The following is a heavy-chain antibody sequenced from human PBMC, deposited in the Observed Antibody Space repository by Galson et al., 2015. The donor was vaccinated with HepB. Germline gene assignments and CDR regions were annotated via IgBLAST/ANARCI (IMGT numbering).Heavy chain of an antibody. Sequence: SVKVSCKASGGTFSSYAISWARQAPGQGLEWMGGIIPIFGTANYAQKFQGRVTITADESTSTAYMELSSLGSEDTAVYYCAGPPRPQLLVECYFDYWGQGTLVTVS. CDR2: IIPIFGTA. CDR1: GGTFSSYA. CDR3: AGPPRPQLLVECYFDY. J-gene: IGHJ4*02. D-gene: IGHD6-13*01. V-gene: IGHV1-69*13.